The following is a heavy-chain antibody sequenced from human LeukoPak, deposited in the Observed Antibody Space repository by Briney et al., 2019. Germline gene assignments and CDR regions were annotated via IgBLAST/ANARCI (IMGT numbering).Heavy chain of an antibody. D-gene: IGHD5-18*01. CDR3: ARIRGYSYGYRFDY. Sequence: SETLSLTCAVYGVTFSGYYWSWLRQPPGQGLEWIGEINHSGSTNYNPSLKSRVTISVDTSKNQFSLKLSSVTAADTAVYYCARIRGYSYGYRFDYWGQGTLVTVSS. V-gene: IGHV4-34*01. CDR2: INHSGST. J-gene: IGHJ4*02. CDR1: GVTFSGYY.